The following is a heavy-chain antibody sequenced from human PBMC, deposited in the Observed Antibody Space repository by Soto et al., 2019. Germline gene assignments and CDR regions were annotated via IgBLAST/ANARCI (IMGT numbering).Heavy chain of an antibody. Sequence: GGSLRLSCAASGFTFSSYSMNWVRQAPGKGLEWVSSISSSSSYIYYADSVKGRFTISRDNAKNSLYLQMNSLRAEDTAVYYCARVAVVVPAAMPAFGFSGWFDPWGQGTLVTVSS. V-gene: IGHV3-21*01. J-gene: IGHJ5*02. CDR3: ARVAVVVPAAMPAFGFSGWFDP. D-gene: IGHD2-2*01. CDR1: GFTFSSYS. CDR2: ISSSSSYI.